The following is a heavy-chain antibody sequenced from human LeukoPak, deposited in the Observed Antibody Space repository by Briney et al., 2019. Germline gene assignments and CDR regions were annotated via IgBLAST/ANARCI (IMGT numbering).Heavy chain of an antibody. CDR3: ARIVSSWYTLDF. D-gene: IGHD6-13*01. J-gene: IGHJ4*02. CDR2: IYYTGST. V-gene: IGHV4-39*01. CDR1: GGSISSSGYY. Sequence: SETLSLTCTVSGGSISSSGYYWVWIRQPPGKGLEWIGSIYYTGSTYYNPSLRSRVTISVDTSKNQFSLKLSSVTAADTAVYYCARIVSSWYTLDFWGQGTLVTVSS.